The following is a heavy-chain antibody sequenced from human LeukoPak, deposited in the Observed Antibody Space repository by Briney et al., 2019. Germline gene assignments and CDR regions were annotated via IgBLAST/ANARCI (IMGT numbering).Heavy chain of an antibody. CDR3: ARSPGRLPFFDY. V-gene: IGHV4-59*01. CDR1: GGSISSYY. Sequence: SETLSLTCTVSGGSISSYYWSWIRQPPGKGLEWIGYISYSGSTNYNPSLKSRVTISVDTSKSQFSLRLNSVTAADTAVYYCARSPGRLPFFDYWGQGTLVTVS. D-gene: IGHD2-8*02. CDR2: ISYSGST. J-gene: IGHJ4*02.